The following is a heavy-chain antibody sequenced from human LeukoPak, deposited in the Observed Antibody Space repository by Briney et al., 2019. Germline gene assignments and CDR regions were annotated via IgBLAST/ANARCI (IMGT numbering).Heavy chain of an antibody. Sequence: SSETLSLTCTVSGGSISNGNYYWAWIRQPPGKGLEWIATVYYSGSTYYTPSLKSRVTISVDTSRNQFSLKLSSVTTSDTAVYYCAGLVVTAVFDYWGQGTLVTVSS. D-gene: IGHD2-21*02. V-gene: IGHV4-39*01. CDR3: AGLVVTAVFDY. CDR1: GGSISNGNYY. J-gene: IGHJ4*02. CDR2: VYYSGST.